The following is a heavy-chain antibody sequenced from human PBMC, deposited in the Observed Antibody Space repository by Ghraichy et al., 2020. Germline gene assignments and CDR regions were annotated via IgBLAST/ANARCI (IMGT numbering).Heavy chain of an antibody. D-gene: IGHD1-14*01. V-gene: IGHV4-59*08. CDR2: LYYTGST. CDR3: ARGSITYYYGMGV. Sequence: SETLSLTCTVSGGSISGYYWTWIRQPPGKGLEWIGYLYYTGSTNYNPSLKSRVTISVDTSKNQFSLKLSSVTAADTAVYYCARGSITYYYGMGVWGQGTTVTVSS. CDR1: GGSISGYY. J-gene: IGHJ6*02.